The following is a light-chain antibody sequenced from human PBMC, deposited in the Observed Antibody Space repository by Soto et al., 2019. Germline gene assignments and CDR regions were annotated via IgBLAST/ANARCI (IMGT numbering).Light chain of an antibody. V-gene: IGLV1-44*01. CDR1: RSNIGSNT. Sequence: SVLTQPPSASGPPGQRVTISCSGSRSNIGSNTVNWYQQLPGTAPKLIIFGNLERPSGVPDRFSGSKSGTSASLAISGLQSEDEADYYCAAWDDSLNGVLFGGGTKLTVL. CDR3: AAWDDSLNGVL. CDR2: GNL. J-gene: IGLJ2*01.